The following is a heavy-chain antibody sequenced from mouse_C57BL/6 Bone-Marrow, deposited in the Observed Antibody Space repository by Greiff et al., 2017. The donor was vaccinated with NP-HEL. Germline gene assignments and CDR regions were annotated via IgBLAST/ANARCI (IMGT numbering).Heavy chain of an antibody. CDR1: GYTFTDYY. Sequence: VQLQQSGAELVRPGASVKLSCKASGYTFTDYYINWVKQRPGQGLEWIARIYPGSGNTYYNEKFKGKATLTAEKSSSTAYMQLSSLTSEDSAVYFCAIGWLLHYYAMDYWGQGTSVTVSS. CDR3: AIGWLLHYYAMDY. CDR2: IYPGSGNT. D-gene: IGHD2-3*01. J-gene: IGHJ4*01. V-gene: IGHV1-76*01.